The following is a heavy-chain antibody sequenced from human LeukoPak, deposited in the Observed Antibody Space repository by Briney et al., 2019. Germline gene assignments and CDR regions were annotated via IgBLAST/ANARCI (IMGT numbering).Heavy chain of an antibody. V-gene: IGHV4-59*12. Sequence: PSETLSLTCTVSGGSISGYYWNWIRQPPGKGLEWIGYISYTGSADYNPSLKSRVTVSVDTSKNQFSLKLTSVTAADTAVYYCARLGFCSGGRCLNDYWGQGTLVTVSS. D-gene: IGHD2-15*01. CDR3: ARLGFCSGGRCLNDY. CDR1: GGSISGYY. J-gene: IGHJ4*02. CDR2: ISYTGSA.